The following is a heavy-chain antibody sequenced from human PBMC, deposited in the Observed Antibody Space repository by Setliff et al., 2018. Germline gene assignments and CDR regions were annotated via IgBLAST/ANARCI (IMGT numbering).Heavy chain of an antibody. J-gene: IGHJ3*01. CDR2: IYHSGSA. D-gene: IGHD1-26*01. CDR3: AREVGTSTSSDAFDV. CDR1: GDSISSGDYC. V-gene: IGHV4-30-4*08. Sequence: SETLSLTCTVSGDSISSGDYCWSWIRQPPGKGLEWIAYIYHSGSAYYNPSLKSRVTMSVDTSKNQFSLHLTSVTAADTAVYYCAREVGTSTSSDAFDVRRQGMMVTVSS.